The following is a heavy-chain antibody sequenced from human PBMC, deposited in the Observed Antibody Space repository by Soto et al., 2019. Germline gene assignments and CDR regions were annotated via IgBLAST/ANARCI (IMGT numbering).Heavy chain of an antibody. CDR1: GYTFTSYV. V-gene: IGHV1-18*01. D-gene: IGHD5-12*01. CDR3: ARQGGYSGYDSHYYYYMDV. CDR2: ISAYNGNT. Sequence: ASVKVSCKASGYTFTSYVSSWVRQAPGQGLEWMGWISAYNGNTNYAQKLQGRVTMTTDTSTSTAYMELRSLRSDDTAVYYCARQGGYSGYDSHYYYYMDVWGKGTTVTVSS. J-gene: IGHJ6*03.